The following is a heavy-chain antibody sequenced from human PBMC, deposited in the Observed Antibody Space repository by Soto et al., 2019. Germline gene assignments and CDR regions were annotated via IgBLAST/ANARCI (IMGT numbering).Heavy chain of an antibody. D-gene: IGHD2-2*01. CDR2: INHGGST. V-gene: IGHV4-34*01. CDR3: ALLSHQMSNGVDV. J-gene: IGHJ6*02. Sequence: PSETLSLTCAVYGGSLRGFFWSWIRQPPGKGLEWIGEINHGGSTNYNPSLKSRVIISVDTSKNQFSLTLNSVTAADTAVYYCALLSHQMSNGVDVWGQGTTVTVSS. CDR1: GGSLRGFF.